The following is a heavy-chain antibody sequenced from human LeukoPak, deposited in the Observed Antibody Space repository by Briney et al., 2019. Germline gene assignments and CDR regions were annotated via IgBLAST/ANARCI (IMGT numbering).Heavy chain of an antibody. CDR3: AKGGYGGLKRGYYYGSGSYYGIDY. CDR2: TYHSGST. D-gene: IGHD3-10*01. V-gene: IGHV4-4*02. J-gene: IGHJ4*02. CDR1: GGSISSSNW. Sequence: QASETQSLTCAVSGGSISSSNWWSWVRQPPGRGLEWIGETYHSGSTNYNPSLKSRVTISVDKSKNQFSLKLSSVTAADTAVYYCAKGGYGGLKRGYYYGSGSYYGIDYWGQGTLVTVSS.